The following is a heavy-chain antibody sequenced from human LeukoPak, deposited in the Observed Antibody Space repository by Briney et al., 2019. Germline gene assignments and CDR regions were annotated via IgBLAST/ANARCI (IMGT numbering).Heavy chain of an antibody. Sequence: GGSLRLSCAASGFTFSSYSMNWVRQAPGKGLEWVSYISSSSSTIYYADSVKGRFTISRDNAKNSLYLQMNSLRAEDTAVYYCARDLLYYYDSSGYPYGMDVWGQGTTVTVPS. V-gene: IGHV3-48*01. J-gene: IGHJ6*02. D-gene: IGHD3-22*01. CDR2: ISSSSSTI. CDR1: GFTFSSYS. CDR3: ARDLLYYYDSSGYPYGMDV.